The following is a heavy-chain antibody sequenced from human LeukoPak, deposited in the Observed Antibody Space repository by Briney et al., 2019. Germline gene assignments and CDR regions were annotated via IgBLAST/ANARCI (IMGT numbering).Heavy chain of an antibody. D-gene: IGHD3-10*01. V-gene: IGHV4-34*01. J-gene: IGHJ4*02. CDR2: INHSGST. Sequence: SETLSLTCAVYGGSFSGYYWSWIRQPPGKGLEWIGEINHSGSTNYNPSLKSRVTISVDTSKNQFSLKLSSVTAADTAVYYCATAAYGSGTYYFDYWGQGTLVTVSS. CDR1: GGSFSGYY. CDR3: ATAAYGSGTYYFDY.